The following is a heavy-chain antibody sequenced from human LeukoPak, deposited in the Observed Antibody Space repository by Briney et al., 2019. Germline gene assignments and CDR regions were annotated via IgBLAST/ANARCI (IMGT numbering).Heavy chain of an antibody. V-gene: IGHV1-46*01. CDR2: INPSGGST. CDR3: ARGVITMVRGVPLDY. CDR1: GYTFTSYY. Sequence: ASVKVSCKASGYTFTSYYMHWVRQAPGQGLEWMGIINPSGGSTSYAQKFQGRVTMTRDTSTSTVYMELSSLRSEDTAVYYCARGVITMVRGVPLDYWGQGTLVTVSS. J-gene: IGHJ4*02. D-gene: IGHD3-10*01.